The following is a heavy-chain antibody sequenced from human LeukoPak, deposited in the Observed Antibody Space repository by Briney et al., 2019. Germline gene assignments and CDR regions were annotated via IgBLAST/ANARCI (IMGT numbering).Heavy chain of an antibody. V-gene: IGHV4-34*01. CDR1: GGSFSGYY. J-gene: IGHJ4*02. D-gene: IGHD3-22*01. CDR2: INHSGST. Sequence: SETLSLTCAVYGGSFSGYYWSWIGQPPGKGLEWIGEINHSGSTNYNPSLKSRVTISVDTSKNQFSLKLSSVTAADTAVYYCARHRRYDNSGYYEFAVDYWGQGTLVTVSS. CDR3: ARHRRYDNSGYYEFAVDY.